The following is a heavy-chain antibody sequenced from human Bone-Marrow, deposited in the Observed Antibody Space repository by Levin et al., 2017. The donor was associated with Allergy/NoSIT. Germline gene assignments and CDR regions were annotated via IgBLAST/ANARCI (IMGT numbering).Heavy chain of an antibody. CDR2: IKSESDGGTT. CDR3: TTGYRDRWYFDF. V-gene: IGHV3-15*01. CDR1: GFTFSHNW. J-gene: IGHJ2*01. D-gene: IGHD4-11*01. Sequence: KAGGSLRLSCAVSGFTFSHNWMSWVRRAPGKGLEWVGRIKSESDGGTTDYAAPVKGRFTISRDESKAMVYLQMNGLTTEDTALYYCTTGYRDRWYFDFWGRGTQVIVSS.